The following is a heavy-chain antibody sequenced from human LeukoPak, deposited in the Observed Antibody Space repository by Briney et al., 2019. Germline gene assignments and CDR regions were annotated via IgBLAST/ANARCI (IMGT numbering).Heavy chain of an antibody. Sequence: ASVKVSCKASGYTFTSYDINWVRQATGQGLEWMGWMNPNSGNTGYAQKFKGRVTMTRNTSISTAYMELSSLRSEDTAVYYCARGARAIVVVPAANYYYYGMDVWGQGTTVTVSS. D-gene: IGHD2-2*01. J-gene: IGHJ6*02. CDR2: MNPNSGNT. CDR3: ARGARAIVVVPAANYYYYGMDV. CDR1: GYTFTSYD. V-gene: IGHV1-8*01.